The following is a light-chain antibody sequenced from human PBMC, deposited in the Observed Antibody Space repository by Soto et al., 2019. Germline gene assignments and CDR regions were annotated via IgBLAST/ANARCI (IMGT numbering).Light chain of an antibody. CDR1: SSNIGSNT. CDR3: AAWDDSLNGLV. Sequence: QSVLTQPPSASGTPGQRVTISCSGSSSNIGSNTVNWYQQLPGTAPKLLIYNNNQRPSGVPDRFSGSKSGTSASLAISGLPSEDEAEYYCAAWDDSLNGLVFGTGTKVTVL. J-gene: IGLJ1*01. CDR2: NNN. V-gene: IGLV1-44*01.